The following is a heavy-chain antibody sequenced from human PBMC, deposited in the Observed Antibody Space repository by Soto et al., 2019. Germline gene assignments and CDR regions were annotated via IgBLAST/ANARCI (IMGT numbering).Heavy chain of an antibody. Sequence: ASVKVSCKVSGYTLTELSMHWVRQAPGKGLEWMGGFDPEDGETIYAQKFQGRVTMTEDTSTDTAYVELSSLRSEDTAVYYCATVGEIAAAGQNWFDPWGQGTLVTVSS. D-gene: IGHD6-13*01. J-gene: IGHJ5*02. CDR1: GYTLTELS. CDR3: ATVGEIAAAGQNWFDP. CDR2: FDPEDGET. V-gene: IGHV1-24*01.